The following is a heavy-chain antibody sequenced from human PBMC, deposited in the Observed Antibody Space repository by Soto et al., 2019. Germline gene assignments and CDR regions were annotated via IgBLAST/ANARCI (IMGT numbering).Heavy chain of an antibody. CDR2: ISGSGGST. Sequence: GGSLRLSCAASGFTFSSYAMSWVRQAPGKGLEWVSAISGSGGSTYYADSVKGRFTISRDNSKNMLYLQMNSLRAEDTAVYYCAKDYYDSSGYSPLWAFDIWGQGTMVTVSS. CDR1: GFTFSSYA. V-gene: IGHV3-23*01. D-gene: IGHD3-22*01. J-gene: IGHJ3*02. CDR3: AKDYYDSSGYSPLWAFDI.